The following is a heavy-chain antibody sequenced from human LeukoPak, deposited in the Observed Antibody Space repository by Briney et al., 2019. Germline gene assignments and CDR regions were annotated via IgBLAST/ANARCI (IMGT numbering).Heavy chain of an antibody. Sequence: PGGSLRLSCAASGLTFSSYWMSWVRQAPGKGLEWVANIKQDGSEKYYVDSVKGRFTISRDNAKNSLYLQMNSLRAEDTAVYYCASWAGMDVWGQGTTVTVSS. V-gene: IGHV3-7*01. J-gene: IGHJ6*02. CDR2: IKQDGSEK. CDR1: GLTFSSYW. CDR3: ASWAGMDV. D-gene: IGHD7-27*01.